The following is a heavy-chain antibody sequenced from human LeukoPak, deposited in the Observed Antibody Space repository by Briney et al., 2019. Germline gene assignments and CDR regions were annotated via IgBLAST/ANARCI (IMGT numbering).Heavy chain of an antibody. V-gene: IGHV3-23*01. J-gene: IGHJ4*02. CDR1: GFTFSSYA. CDR2: ISGSGGAT. CDR3: AKDGGRFGEPYFDY. D-gene: IGHD3-10*01. Sequence: PGGSLRLSCAASGFTFSSYAMSWVRQAPGKGLEWVSAISGSGGATYYADSVKGRFTISRDNSKNTLYLQMNSLRAEDTAVYYCAKDGGRFGEPYFDYWGQGTLVTVSS.